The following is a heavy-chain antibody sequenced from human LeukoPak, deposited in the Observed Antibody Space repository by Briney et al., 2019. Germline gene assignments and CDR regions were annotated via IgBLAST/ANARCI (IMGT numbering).Heavy chain of an antibody. CDR2: INPNIGGT. Sequence: GASVKPSCKASGHTFTSSYMHRLPQAPGHGLEWMGRINPNIGGTTYAQKFQGRVTMPTATSITTAYMDLSRLTSDDTAVYYCARGQWLDYYYYYMDVWGKGTTVTVSS. J-gene: IGHJ6*03. V-gene: IGHV1-2*06. CDR1: GHTFTSSY. D-gene: IGHD6-19*01. CDR3: ARGQWLDYYYYYMDV.